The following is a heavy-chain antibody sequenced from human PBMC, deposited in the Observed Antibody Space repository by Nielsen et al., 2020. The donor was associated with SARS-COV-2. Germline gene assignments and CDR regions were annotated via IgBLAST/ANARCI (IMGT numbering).Heavy chain of an antibody. D-gene: IGHD1-26*01. J-gene: IGHJ4*02. CDR1: GGSFSGYY. CDR2: VYASGST. V-gene: IGHV4-59*13. CDR3: ARGRWEEYFDY. Sequence: SETLSLTCAVYGGSFSGYYWSWIRQPPGKGLEWIAYVYASGSTNYNPSLQSRVTISSDTSKNEFSLRLTSVTAADTAVYYCARGRWEEYFDYWGQGTLVTVSS.